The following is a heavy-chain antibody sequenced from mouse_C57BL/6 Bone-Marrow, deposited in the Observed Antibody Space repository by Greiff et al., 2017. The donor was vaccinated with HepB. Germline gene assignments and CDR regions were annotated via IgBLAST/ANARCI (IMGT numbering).Heavy chain of an antibody. CDR3: ARDDGYWYFDV. CDR2: SRNKANDYTT. V-gene: IGHV7-1*01. J-gene: IGHJ1*03. CDR1: GFTFSDFY. D-gene: IGHD1-1*02. Sequence: DVKLVDSGGGLVQSGRSLRLSCATSGFTFSDFYMEWVRQAPGKGLEWIAASRNKANDYTTEYSASVKGRFIVSRDTSQSILYLQMNALRAEDTAIYYCARDDGYWYFDVWGTGTTVTVSS.